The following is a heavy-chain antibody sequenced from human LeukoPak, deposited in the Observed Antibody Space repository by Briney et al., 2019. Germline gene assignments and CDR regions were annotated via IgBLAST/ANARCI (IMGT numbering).Heavy chain of an antibody. V-gene: IGHV4-59*01. CDR1: GGSISSYY. D-gene: IGHD3-16*02. CDR2: IYYSGST. Sequence: SETLSLTCTVSGGSISSYYWSWIRQPPGKGLEWIGYIYYSGSTNYNPSLKSRVTISVDTSKNQFSLKLSSVTAADTAVYYCARASDYVWGSYRYEAAFDTWGQGTMVTVSS. J-gene: IGHJ3*02. CDR3: ARASDYVWGSYRYEAAFDT.